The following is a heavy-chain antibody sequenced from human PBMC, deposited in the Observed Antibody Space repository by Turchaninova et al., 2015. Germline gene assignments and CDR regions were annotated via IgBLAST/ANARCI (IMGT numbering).Heavy chain of an antibody. J-gene: IGHJ3*02. Sequence: GSCKASGYTFIGYYIYWVRQAPGQGLEWMGRINTNSGVTNYAQELEDRVAMTRDTSISTAYMDLSGLRSDDTAVYYCVRGKYGGIDGAHDIWGQGTMVTVSS. CDR2: INTNSGVT. CDR3: VRGKYGGIDGAHDI. V-gene: IGHV1-2*06. CDR1: GYTFIGYY. D-gene: IGHD5-12*01.